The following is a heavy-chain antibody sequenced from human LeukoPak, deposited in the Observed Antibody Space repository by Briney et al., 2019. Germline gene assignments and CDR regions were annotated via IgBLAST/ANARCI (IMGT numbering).Heavy chain of an antibody. D-gene: IGHD6-19*01. CDR1: GFTFSSYG. Sequence: GGSLRLSCAASGFTFSSYGMHWVRQAPSKGLEWVAFIRYDGSNKYYADSVKGRFTISRDNSKNTLYLQMNSLRAEDTAVYYCAKDVNIAVAGFFDYWGQGTLVTVSS. V-gene: IGHV3-30*02. CDR3: AKDVNIAVAGFFDY. CDR2: IRYDGSNK. J-gene: IGHJ4*02.